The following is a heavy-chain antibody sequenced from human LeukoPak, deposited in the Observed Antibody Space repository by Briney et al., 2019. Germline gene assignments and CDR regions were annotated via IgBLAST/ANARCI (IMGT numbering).Heavy chain of an antibody. J-gene: IGHJ4*02. CDR1: GFIFNTYT. D-gene: IGHD2/OR15-2a*01. V-gene: IGHV3-64*01. Sequence: GGSLRLSCAASGFIFNTYTMHWVRQAPGKGLEYVSTISGDGLRTYYANSVKGRFTVPRDNSKNTLYLQMGSLRTEDMAMYYCARSTYHDYWGQGTLVTVSS. CDR3: ARSTYHDY. CDR2: ISGDGLRT.